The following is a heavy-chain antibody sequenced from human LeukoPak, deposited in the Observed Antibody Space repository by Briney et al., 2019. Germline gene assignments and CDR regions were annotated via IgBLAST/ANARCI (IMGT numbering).Heavy chain of an antibody. J-gene: IGHJ4*02. CDR2: ISGDGGST. CDR1: GFTFDDSA. Sequence: PGGSLRLSCATSGFTFDDSAMHWVRQAPGKGLEWVSLISGDGGSTYYADSVKGRFTISRDNSKNSLYLQINSLRTEDTALYYCAKDIGEQWFFDYWGQGTLVTVSS. D-gene: IGHD3-10*01. V-gene: IGHV3-43*02. CDR3: AKDIGEQWFFDY.